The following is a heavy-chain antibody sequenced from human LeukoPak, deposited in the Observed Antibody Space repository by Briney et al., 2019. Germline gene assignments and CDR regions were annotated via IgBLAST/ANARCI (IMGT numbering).Heavy chain of an antibody. D-gene: IGHD3-22*01. J-gene: IGHJ3*02. CDR2: ISGSGGST. V-gene: IGHV3-23*01. CDR1: GFTFSSYA. Sequence: PGGSLRLSCAASGFTFSSYAMSWVRQAPGKGLEWVSAISGSGGSTYYADSVKGRFTISRDNSKNTLYLQMNSLRAEDTAVYYCAKDISMIVVVITEAAFDIWGQGTMVTVSS. CDR3: AKDISMIVVVITEAAFDI.